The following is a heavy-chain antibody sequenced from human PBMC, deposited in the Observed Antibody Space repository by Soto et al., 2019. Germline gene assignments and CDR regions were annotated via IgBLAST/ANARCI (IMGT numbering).Heavy chain of an antibody. D-gene: IGHD3-22*01. J-gene: IGHJ4*02. V-gene: IGHV4-39*01. CDR3: ARAGYDRDGGGYYYFDY. CDR2: IYYSGST. CDR1: GGSIRSSSSY. Sequence: SATVSLTCTVTGGSIRSSSSYCGWIRQPPGKGLEWIGSIYYSGSTYYNPSLKSRVTISVDTSKNQFSLKLSSVTAADTAVYYCARAGYDRDGGGYYYFDYWGQGTLVT.